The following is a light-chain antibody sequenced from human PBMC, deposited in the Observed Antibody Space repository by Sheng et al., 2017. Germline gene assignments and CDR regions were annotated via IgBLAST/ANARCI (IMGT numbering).Light chain of an antibody. CDR2: AAS. J-gene: IGKJ2*01. V-gene: IGKV1-39*01. Sequence: DIQMTQSPSSLSASVGDRVTITCRASQNVRTYVNWYQQKPGKAPKLMIYAASNLQSGVPSRFSGSGSGTDFTLTIGSLQPEDSATYFCQQTYTFPYTFGQGTEXGYET. CDR1: QNVRTY. CDR3: QQTYTFPYT.